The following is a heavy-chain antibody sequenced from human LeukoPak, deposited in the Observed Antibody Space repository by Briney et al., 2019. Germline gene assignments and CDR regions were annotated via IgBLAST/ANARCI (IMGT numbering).Heavy chain of an antibody. J-gene: IGHJ5*02. CDR2: ISSSSSYI. Sequence: PGGSLRLSCAASGFTFSSYSMNWARQAPGKGLEWVSSISSSSSYIYYADSVKGRFTISRDNAKNSLYLQMNTLRAEDTAAYYCAREGYYYGSGRPMPFDPWGQGTLVTVSS. CDR1: GFTFSSYS. V-gene: IGHV3-21*01. CDR3: AREGYYYGSGRPMPFDP. D-gene: IGHD3-10*01.